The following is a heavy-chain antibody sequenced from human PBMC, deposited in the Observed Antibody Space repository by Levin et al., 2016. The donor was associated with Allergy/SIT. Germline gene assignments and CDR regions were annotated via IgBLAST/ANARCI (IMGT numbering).Heavy chain of an antibody. D-gene: IGHD4-23*01. Sequence: SETLSLTCTVSGGSISSSSYYWGWIRQPPGKGLEWIGNIYYTGSTYYNPSLKSRVTISIDTSKSQFSLRLSSVTAADTAVYYCARTGGLTLDYWGQGTLVTVSS. J-gene: IGHJ4*02. CDR2: IYYTGST. CDR3: ARTGGLTLDY. CDR1: GGSISSSSYY. V-gene: IGHV4-39*01.